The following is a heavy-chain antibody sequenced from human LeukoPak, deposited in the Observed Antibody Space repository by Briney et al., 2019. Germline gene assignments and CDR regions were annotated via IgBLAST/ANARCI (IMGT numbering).Heavy chain of an antibody. D-gene: IGHD3-22*01. CDR1: GFTFSSYW. V-gene: IGHV3-23*01. Sequence: GGSLRLSCVASGFTFSSYWMSWVRQAPGKGLEWVSAISGSGGSTYYADSVKGRFTISRDNSKNTLYLQMNSLRAEDTAVYYCAKREAQRYYYDSSGTFDYWGQGTLVTVSS. J-gene: IGHJ4*02. CDR2: ISGSGGST. CDR3: AKREAQRYYYDSSGTFDY.